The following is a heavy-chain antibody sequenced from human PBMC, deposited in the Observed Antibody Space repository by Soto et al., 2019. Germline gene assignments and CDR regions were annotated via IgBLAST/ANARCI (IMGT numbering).Heavy chain of an antibody. J-gene: IGHJ4*02. V-gene: IGHV3-23*01. CDR3: AKGANYYGIFDY. D-gene: IGHD3-22*01. Sequence: EVQLLESGGGLAQPGGPLRLPCAASGFPFKTYAMSWAPQAPGKGLEWVSTINPSGGSTYYPDSVKGRFTISRDNSKDTLYLQMDSLRADDTAVYYCAKGANYYGIFDYWGQGTLVTVSS. CDR2: INPSGGST. CDR1: GFPFKTYA.